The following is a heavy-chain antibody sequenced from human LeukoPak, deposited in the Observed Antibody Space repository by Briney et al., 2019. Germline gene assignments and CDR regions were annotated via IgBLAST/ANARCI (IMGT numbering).Heavy chain of an antibody. J-gene: IGHJ4*02. CDR1: GYTFTSYG. CDR2: ISAYNGNT. D-gene: IGHD2-2*01. V-gene: IGHV1-18*01. Sequence: AASVKVSCKASGYTFTSYGISWVRQAPGQGLEWMGWISAYNGNTNYAQKLQGRVTMTTDTSTSTAYMGLRSLRSDDTAVYYCARDDPLGYCSSTSCPFDYWGQGTLVTVSS. CDR3: ARDDPLGYCSSTSCPFDY.